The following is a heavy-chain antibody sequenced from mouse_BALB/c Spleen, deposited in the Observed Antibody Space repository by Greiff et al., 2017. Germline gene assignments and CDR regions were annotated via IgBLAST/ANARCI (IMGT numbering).Heavy chain of an antibody. CDR2: ISSGSSTI. CDR1: GFTFSSFG. Sequence: EVQLVESGGGLVQPGGSRKLSCAASGFTFSSFGMHWVRQAPEKGLEWVAYISSGSSTIYYADTVKGRFTISRDNPKNTLFLQMTSLRSEDTAMYYCARGGSRPWFAYWGQGTLVTVSA. CDR3: ARGGSRPWFAY. V-gene: IGHV5-17*02. J-gene: IGHJ3*01.